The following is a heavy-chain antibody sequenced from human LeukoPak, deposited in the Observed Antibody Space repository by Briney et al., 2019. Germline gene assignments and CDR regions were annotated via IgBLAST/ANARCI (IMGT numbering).Heavy chain of an antibody. D-gene: IGHD3-10*01. CDR2: ISAYNGNT. V-gene: IGHV1-18*01. J-gene: IGHJ4*02. Sequence: ASVKVSCKASGYTFTSYGISWVRQAPGQGLEWMGRISAYNGNTNYAQKLQGRVTMTTDTSTSTAYMELRSLRSDDTAVYYCARSLSLWFGESNPEFGYWGQGTLVTVSS. CDR1: GYTFTSYG. CDR3: ARSLSLWFGESNPEFGY.